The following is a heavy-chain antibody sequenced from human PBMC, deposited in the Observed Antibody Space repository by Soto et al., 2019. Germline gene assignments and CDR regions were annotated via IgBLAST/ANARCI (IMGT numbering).Heavy chain of an antibody. V-gene: IGHV4-34*01. D-gene: IGHD2-21*02. CDR3: ARVERGTATPVVDAFDI. CDR1: GGSVNSGNYY. J-gene: IGHJ3*02. Sequence: QVQLQQWGAGLLKPSETLSLTCAVFGGSVNSGNYYWSWIRQHPGKGLEWIGEMSHSGGTHFNPSLQSRVTISVDTSKNPFSLKMSSVTAADTALYYCARVERGTATPVVDAFDIWGPGTMVTVSS. CDR2: MSHSGGT.